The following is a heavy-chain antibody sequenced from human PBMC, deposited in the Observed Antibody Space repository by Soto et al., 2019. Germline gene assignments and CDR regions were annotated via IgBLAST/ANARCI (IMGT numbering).Heavy chain of an antibody. Sequence: QVQLQESGPGLVKPSGTLSLTCTVSGDSMSSSNWWNWVRQIPGKGLQWIGESHQSGRTNYNPSLKSRVTISVDESKNRFSLDLNSVTSSVTGVYFCARSEAPVLDSWGQGTLVLVSS. J-gene: IGHJ4*02. V-gene: IGHV4-4*02. CDR1: GDSMSSSNW. CDR3: ARSEAPVLDS. D-gene: IGHD6-6*01. CDR2: SHQSGRT.